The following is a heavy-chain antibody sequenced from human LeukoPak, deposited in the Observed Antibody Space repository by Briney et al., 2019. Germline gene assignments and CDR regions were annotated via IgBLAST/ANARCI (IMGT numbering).Heavy chain of an antibody. V-gene: IGHV4-4*07. CDR3: ARSAVSQYCGGDCYSHFDY. J-gene: IGHJ4*02. D-gene: IGHD2-21*01. Sequence: SETLSLTCTVSGGSISSYYWSWIRQPAGKGLEWIGRIYTSGSTNYNPSLKSRVTMSVDTSKNQFSLKLSSVTAADTAVYYCARSAVSQYCGGDCYSHFDYWGQGTLVTVSS. CDR1: GGSISSYY. CDR2: IYTSGST.